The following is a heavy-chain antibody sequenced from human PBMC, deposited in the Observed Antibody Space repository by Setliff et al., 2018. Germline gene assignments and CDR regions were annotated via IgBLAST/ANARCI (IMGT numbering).Heavy chain of an antibody. CDR1: GYTFTGYH. CDR2: IDPKSGAT. V-gene: IGHV1-2*02. Sequence: RASVKVSCKTSGYTFTGYHLHWVRLAPGQGLEWMGWIDPKSGATRYAQKFQGRVTLTRDTSITTAYMEVSILTSDDTAVYYCARDPFLVQQFPYYMDVWGKGTTVTVSS. D-gene: IGHD6-13*01. J-gene: IGHJ6*03. CDR3: ARDPFLVQQFPYYMDV.